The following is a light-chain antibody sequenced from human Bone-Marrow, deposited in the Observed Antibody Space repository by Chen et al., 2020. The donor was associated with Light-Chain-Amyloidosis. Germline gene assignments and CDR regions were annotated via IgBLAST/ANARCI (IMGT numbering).Light chain of an antibody. CDR2: RSE. J-gene: IGLJ1*01. Sequence: QSVLTQPLSASGTPGQRVNICCSGSSANSGNNYVYWYQQFPGAAPKLLLFRSEQRPAGVPDCFSGSTSETSASPAISGRRSEDEADYYYASWNNSPYGYVFGTGTRLTVL. V-gene: IGLV1-47*01. CDR3: ASWNNSPYGYV. CDR1: SANSGNNY.